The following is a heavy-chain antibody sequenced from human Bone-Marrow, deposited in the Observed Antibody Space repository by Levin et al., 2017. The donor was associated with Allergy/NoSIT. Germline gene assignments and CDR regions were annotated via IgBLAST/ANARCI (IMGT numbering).Heavy chain of an antibody. CDR3: AKYSMDYAFDS. J-gene: IGHJ4*02. CDR2: IYYRGST. D-gene: IGHD1-26*01. V-gene: IGHV4-59*03. CDR1: GDSISPYW. Sequence: SCTVSGDSISPYWWSWIRQPPGKGLEWIGQIYYRGSTNYCPHCPAPQNRVTISVDTSKNQFSLRLTSLTASDTAIYYCAKYSMDYAFDSWGQGTLVTVSS.